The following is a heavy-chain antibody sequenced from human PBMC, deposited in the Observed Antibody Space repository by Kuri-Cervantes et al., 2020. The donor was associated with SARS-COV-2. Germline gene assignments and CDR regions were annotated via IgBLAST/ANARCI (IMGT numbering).Heavy chain of an antibody. CDR3: ARGLMVWGVNYYYYYGMDV. CDR2: INHSGST. Sequence: SETLSLTCAVSGGSISSGHYSWSWIRQPPGKGLEWIGEINHSGSTNYNPSLKSRVTISVDTSKNQFSLKLSSVTAADTAVYYCARGLMVWGVNYYYYYGMDVWGQGTTVTVSS. V-gene: IGHV4-34*01. J-gene: IGHJ6*02. D-gene: IGHD3-10*01. CDR1: GGSISSGHYS.